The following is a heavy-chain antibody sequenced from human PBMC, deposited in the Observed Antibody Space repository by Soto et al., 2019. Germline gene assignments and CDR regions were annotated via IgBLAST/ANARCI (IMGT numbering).Heavy chain of an antibody. J-gene: IGHJ4*02. V-gene: IGHV3-30*18. D-gene: IGHD3-22*01. CDR2: ISYDGSNK. CDR3: AKDPHSSGYYSDY. Sequence: QVQLVESGGGVVQPGRSLRLSCAASGFTFSSYGMHWVRQAPGKGLEWVAVISYDGSNKYYADSVKGRFTISRDNSENTLYLQMNSLRAEDMAVYYCAKDPHSSGYYSDYGGQGTLVTVSS. CDR1: GFTFSSYG.